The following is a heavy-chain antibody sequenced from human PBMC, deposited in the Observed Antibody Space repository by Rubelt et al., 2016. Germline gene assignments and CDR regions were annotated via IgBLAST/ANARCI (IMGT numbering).Heavy chain of an antibody. J-gene: IGHJ4*02. CDR1: GGSFSGYY. CDR2: INHSGST. D-gene: IGHD3-10*01. V-gene: IGHV4-34*01. CDR3: AREEFDSSDY. Sequence: QVQLQQWGAGLLKPSETLSLTCAVYGGSFSGYYWSWIRQPPGKGLEWSGEINHSGSTNYNPSLKSRVTISIDTTKNQFSLKRISVTAADAAVYYCAREEFDSSDYWGQGTLVTVSS.